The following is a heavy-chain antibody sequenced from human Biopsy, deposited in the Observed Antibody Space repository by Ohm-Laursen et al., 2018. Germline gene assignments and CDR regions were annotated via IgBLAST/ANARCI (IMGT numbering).Heavy chain of an antibody. CDR2: MNPNSGNT. V-gene: IGHV1-8*01. Sequence: GASVKVSYKASGYTFTNYNVNWVRQATGQGLEWMGWMNPNSGNTGYAQKFQGRVTMTRNTSISTAYMELSSLTSVDTAVYYCARDFNYDGGGSFNFDYWGQGTLVTVSS. CDR1: GYTFTNYN. D-gene: IGHD3-22*01. J-gene: IGHJ4*02. CDR3: ARDFNYDGGGSFNFDY.